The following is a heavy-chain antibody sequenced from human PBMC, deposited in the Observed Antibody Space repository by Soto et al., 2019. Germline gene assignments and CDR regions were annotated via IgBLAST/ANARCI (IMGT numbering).Heavy chain of an antibody. CDR1: GFTFSDYY. J-gene: IGHJ6*02. CDR3: ARALDDFWSGYAYYYYGMDV. CDR2: ISSSVSTI. D-gene: IGHD3-3*01. Sequence: GGSLRLSCAASGFTFSDYYMSWIRQAPGKGLEWVSYISSSVSTIYYADSVKGRFTISRDNAKNSLYLQMNSLRAEDTAVYYCARALDDFWSGYAYYYYGMDVWGQWTTVTVSS. V-gene: IGHV3-11*01.